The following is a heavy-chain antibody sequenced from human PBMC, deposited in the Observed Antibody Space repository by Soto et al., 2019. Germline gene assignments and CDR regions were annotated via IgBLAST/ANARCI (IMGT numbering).Heavy chain of an antibody. CDR2: ISYNGDT. J-gene: IGHJ4*02. D-gene: IGHD6-13*01. V-gene: IGHV4-59*01. CDR3: VMGGRGDSNWRYYFDY. Sequence: QVQLQESGQGLVKPSETLSLTCTFSGGSFSTFDWSWIRQSPGTGLEWIGYISYNGDTNYNPSLKSRATISIATSKNQFSLTLTSLTAADTALYYCVMGGRGDSNWRYYFDYWGQGTLVTVSS. CDR1: GGSFSTFD.